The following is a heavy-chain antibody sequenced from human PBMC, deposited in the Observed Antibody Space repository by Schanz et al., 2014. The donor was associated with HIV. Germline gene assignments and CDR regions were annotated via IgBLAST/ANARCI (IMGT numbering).Heavy chain of an antibody. Sequence: QVQLVQSGAEVKKPGASVRVSCEASGYTFTTYDINWVRQATGQGLEWMGWMNPNSGGTNYAQKFRGRVTMTRDTSVNTASMEVSRLMSDDTAVYYCARNQYQMLPFDFWGQGTLVTVSS. V-gene: IGHV1-2*02. J-gene: IGHJ4*02. CDR2: MNPNSGGT. D-gene: IGHD2-15*01. CDR1: GYTFTTYD. CDR3: ARNQYQMLPFDF.